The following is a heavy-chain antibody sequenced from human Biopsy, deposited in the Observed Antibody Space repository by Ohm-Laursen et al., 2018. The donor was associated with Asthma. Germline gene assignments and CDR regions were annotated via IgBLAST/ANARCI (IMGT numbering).Heavy chain of an antibody. D-gene: IGHD4-17*01. Sequence: QTLSLTCAVGGAYIGSRDHHWSWIRQSPGTGLEWIGFVFWSGTTHYNRSLERRLSISIDTTRNEFSVTLRSVTAADTAVYFCARVASYGDLYFGIDVWGPGTTVSVS. V-gene: IGHV4-30-4*01. J-gene: IGHJ6*02. CDR3: ARVASYGDLYFGIDV. CDR1: GAYIGSRDHH. CDR2: VFWSGTT.